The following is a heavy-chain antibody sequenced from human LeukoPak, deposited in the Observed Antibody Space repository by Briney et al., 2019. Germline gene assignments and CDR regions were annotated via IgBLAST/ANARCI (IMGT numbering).Heavy chain of an antibody. V-gene: IGHV3-21*01. Sequence: GGSLRLSCAASGLTLSSYTMNWVRQAPGKGLEWVSSISTSSNYIYYEDSVKGRFTISRDNAKNSLYLQMNSLRAEDTAVYYCERNTKVYPWGQGTLVTLSS. CDR3: ERNTKVYP. D-gene: IGHD2-2*01. CDR1: GLTLSSYT. CDR2: ISTSSNYI. J-gene: IGHJ5*02.